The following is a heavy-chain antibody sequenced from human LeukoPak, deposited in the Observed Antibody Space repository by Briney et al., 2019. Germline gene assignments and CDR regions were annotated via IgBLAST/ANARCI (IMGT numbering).Heavy chain of an antibody. CDR1: GGSITTYY. D-gene: IGHD4-23*01. V-gene: IGHV4-59*08. J-gene: IGHJ3*02. CDR3: ARAAVGDAFEI. Sequence: PSETLSLTCTVSGGSITTYYWNWIRQPPGKGLEWIGYIYSSVSTNYNPSLKSRVTIPVGTSKNQFSLKLSSVTAADTAVYYCARAAVGDAFEIWGQGTIVTVSS. CDR2: IYSSVST.